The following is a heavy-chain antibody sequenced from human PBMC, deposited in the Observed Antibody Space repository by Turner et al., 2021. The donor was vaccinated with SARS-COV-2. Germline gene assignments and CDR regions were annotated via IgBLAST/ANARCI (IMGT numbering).Heavy chain of an antibody. D-gene: IGHD1-7*01. V-gene: IGHV3-23*01. CDR3: ATSGGARNFYWYFDI. CDR1: GITFIAYG. Sequence: EVQLLESGGGLVQPGGSLILSCAASGITFIAYGFNWVRQAPGKGLEWVSTIDGSGERTYYTDSVKGRFTISRDKSNNTVYLQMNSLRAEDTAVYYCATSGGARNFYWYFDIWGRGTLVTVSS. J-gene: IGHJ2*01. CDR2: IDGSGERT.